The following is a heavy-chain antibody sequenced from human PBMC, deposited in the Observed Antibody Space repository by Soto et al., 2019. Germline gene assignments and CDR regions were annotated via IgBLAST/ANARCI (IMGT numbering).Heavy chain of an antibody. V-gene: IGHV6-1*01. J-gene: IGHJ6*02. Sequence: PSQTLSLTCAISGDSVSSNSAAWNWIRQSPSRGLEWLGRTYYRSKWYNDYAVSVKSRITINPDTSKNQFSLQLNSVTPEDTAVYYCARDKGAVAGTDPLYYYGMDVWGQGTTITVSS. CDR3: ARDKGAVAGTDPLYYYGMDV. CDR1: GDSVSSNSAA. CDR2: TYYRSKWYN. D-gene: IGHD6-19*01.